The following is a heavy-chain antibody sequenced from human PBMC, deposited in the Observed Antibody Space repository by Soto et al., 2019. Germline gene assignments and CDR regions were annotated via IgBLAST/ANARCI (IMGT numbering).Heavy chain of an antibody. Sequence: PGGSLRLSXAASGFTFSSYGMHWVRQAPGKGLEWVAVISYDGSNKYYADSVKGRFTISRDNSKNTLYLQMNSLRAEDTAVYYCAKGMSCGYYGSGRQAYYYYGMDVWGQGTTVTVSS. CDR3: AKGMSCGYYGSGRQAYYYYGMDV. V-gene: IGHV3-30*18. CDR1: GFTFSSYG. CDR2: ISYDGSNK. J-gene: IGHJ6*02. D-gene: IGHD3-10*01.